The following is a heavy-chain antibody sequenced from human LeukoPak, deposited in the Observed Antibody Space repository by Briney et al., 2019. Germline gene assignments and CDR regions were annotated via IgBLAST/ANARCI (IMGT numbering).Heavy chain of an antibody. Sequence: SETLSLTCTVSGGSISSYYWSWIRQPAGKGLEWIGRIYTSGSTYYNPSLKSRVTISVDTSKNQFSLKLSSVTAADTAVYYCARGVKWGYCSGGSCPRFPYYWGQGTLVTVSS. CDR1: GGSISSYY. D-gene: IGHD2-15*01. CDR3: ARGVKWGYCSGGSCPRFPYY. V-gene: IGHV4-4*07. CDR2: IYTSGST. J-gene: IGHJ4*02.